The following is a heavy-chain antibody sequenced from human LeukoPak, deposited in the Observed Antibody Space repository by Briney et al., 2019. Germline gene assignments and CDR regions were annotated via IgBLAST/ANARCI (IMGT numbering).Heavy chain of an antibody. CDR1: GDTFTSYD. D-gene: IGHD5-18*01. CDR3: ARELSAMVIAFDI. J-gene: IGHJ3*02. V-gene: IGHV1-8*01. CDR2: MNPNSGNT. Sequence: ASVKVSCKATGDTFTSYDINLVRQATGQGLEWMGWMNPNSGNTGYAQKFQGRVTMTRNTSISTAYMELSSLRSEDTAVYYCARELSAMVIAFDIWGQGTMVTVSS.